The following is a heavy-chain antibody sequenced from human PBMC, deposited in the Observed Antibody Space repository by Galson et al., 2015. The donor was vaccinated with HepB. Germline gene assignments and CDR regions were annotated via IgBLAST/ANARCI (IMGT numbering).Heavy chain of an antibody. D-gene: IGHD6-13*01. CDR3: AKEPLPLWGYSSSWDSNY. J-gene: IGHJ4*02. Sequence: SLRLSCAASGFTFSSYAMSWVRQAPGKGLEWVSAISGSGGSTYYADSVKGRFTISRDNSKNTLYLQMNSLRAEDTAVYYCAKEPLPLWGYSSSWDSNYWGPGTLVAVSS. CDR2: ISGSGGST. V-gene: IGHV3-23*01. CDR1: GFTFSSYA.